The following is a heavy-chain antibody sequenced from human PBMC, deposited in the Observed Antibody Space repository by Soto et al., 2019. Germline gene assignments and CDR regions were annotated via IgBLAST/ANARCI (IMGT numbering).Heavy chain of an antibody. Sequence: PSETLSLTCAVYGGSFSGYYWSWIRQPPGKGLEWIGEINHSGSTNYNPSLKSRVTISVDTSKNQFSLKLSSVTAADTAVYYCARGPYYVVVPAATSGGFDYWGQGTLVTVSS. CDR2: INHSGST. CDR3: ARGPYYVVVPAATSGGFDY. J-gene: IGHJ4*02. V-gene: IGHV4-34*01. D-gene: IGHD2-2*01. CDR1: GGSFSGYY.